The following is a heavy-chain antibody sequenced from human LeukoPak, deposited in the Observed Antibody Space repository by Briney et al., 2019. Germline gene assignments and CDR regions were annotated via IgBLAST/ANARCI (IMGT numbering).Heavy chain of an antibody. D-gene: IGHD3-3*01. CDR2: IYHSGST. V-gene: IGHV4-38-2*02. J-gene: IGHJ5*02. CDR3: ARVTYDFWSGYPTDWFDP. Sequence: NPSETLSLTCTVSGYSISSGYYWGWIRQPPGKGLEWIGSIYHSGSTYYNPSLKSRVTISVDTSKNQFSLKLSSVTAADTAVYYCARVTYDFWSGYPTDWFDPWGQGTLVTVSS. CDR1: GYSISSGYY.